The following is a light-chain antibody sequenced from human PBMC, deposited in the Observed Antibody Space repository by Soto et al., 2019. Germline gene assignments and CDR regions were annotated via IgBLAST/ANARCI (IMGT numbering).Light chain of an antibody. CDR1: QSVSSI. Sequence: EIVMTQSPVTLSVSPGEGATLSCRASQSVSSILAWYQQKPGQAPRLLIYGASTRATGIPARFSGSGSGTEFTLTISSLQSEDFADYYCQQYNNWPPVTFGQGTKLEIK. V-gene: IGKV3-15*01. CDR3: QQYNNWPPVT. CDR2: GAS. J-gene: IGKJ2*01.